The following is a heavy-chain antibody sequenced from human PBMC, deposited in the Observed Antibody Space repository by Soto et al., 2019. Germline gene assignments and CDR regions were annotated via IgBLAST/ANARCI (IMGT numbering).Heavy chain of an antibody. CDR2: ISYDGSNK. Sequence: PGGSLRLSCAASGFTFSSYGMHWVRQAPGKGLEWVAVISYDGSNKYYADSVKGRFTISRDNSKNTLYLQMNSLRAEDTAVYYCAKDLDAAVIRGVMGYYYYYGMDVWGQGTTVTVSS. J-gene: IGHJ6*02. D-gene: IGHD3-10*01. V-gene: IGHV3-30*18. CDR3: AKDLDAAVIRGVMGYYYYYGMDV. CDR1: GFTFSSYG.